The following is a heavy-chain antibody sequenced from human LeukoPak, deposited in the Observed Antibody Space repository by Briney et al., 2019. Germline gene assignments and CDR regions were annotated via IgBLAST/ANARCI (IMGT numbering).Heavy chain of an antibody. J-gene: IGHJ3*02. CDR2: IYYSGST. D-gene: IGHD2-2*01. V-gene: IGHV4-59*01. CDR1: GGSIRSYY. CDR3: ARDMTQCSSSTCYPWGAFDI. Sequence: SETLSLTCSVSGGSIRSYYWSWIRQPPGKGLEWIGYIYYSGSTNYNASLKSRVTISVDTSKNQFSLKLSPVTSADTAVYYCARDMTQCSSSTCYPWGAFDIWGQGTMVTVSS.